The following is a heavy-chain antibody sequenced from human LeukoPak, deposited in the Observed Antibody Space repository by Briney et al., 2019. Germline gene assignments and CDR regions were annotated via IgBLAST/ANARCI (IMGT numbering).Heavy chain of an antibody. V-gene: IGHV1-69*05. J-gene: IGHJ5*02. CDR2: IIPIFGTA. D-gene: IGHD3-3*01. Sequence: SVKVSCKASGGTFSSYAISWVRQAPGQGLEWMGGIIPIFGTANYAQKFQGRVTITTDESTSTAYMELSSLRSEDTAVYHCARDQTYYDFWSGSTTAQDNWIDPWGQGTLVTVSS. CDR3: ARDQTYYDFWSGSTTAQDNWIDP. CDR1: GGTFSSYA.